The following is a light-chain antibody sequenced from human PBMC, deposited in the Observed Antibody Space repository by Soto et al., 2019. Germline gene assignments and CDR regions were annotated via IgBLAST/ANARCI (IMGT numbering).Light chain of an antibody. CDR2: NNN. CDR1: SSNIGSYT. V-gene: IGLV1-44*01. CDR3: SVWDDSLAGVV. Sequence: QSVLTQPTSASGTPGQRVTISCSGSSSNIGSYTVNWYQQLPGTAPKLLIYNNNQRPSGVPDRFSGSKSGTSASLAISGLRSEDEANYSCSVWDDSLAGVVFGGGTQLTVL. J-gene: IGLJ2*01.